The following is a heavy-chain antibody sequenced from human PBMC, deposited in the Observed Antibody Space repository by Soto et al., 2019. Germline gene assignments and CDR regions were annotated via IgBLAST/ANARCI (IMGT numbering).Heavy chain of an antibody. Sequence: QVQLVESGGGVVQPGTSLRVSCVGSGFRFRSYVIHWVRQAPGKGLDWVALTSYDGSDKYYGDSVRGRFTISRDNSRNTVDLQMDSLILDDTALYYCARWGTTGGLDVWGQGTLVSVSS. CDR3: ARWGTTGGLDV. CDR2: TSYDGSDK. V-gene: IGHV3-33*05. J-gene: IGHJ1*01. CDR1: GFRFRSYV. D-gene: IGHD3-16*01.